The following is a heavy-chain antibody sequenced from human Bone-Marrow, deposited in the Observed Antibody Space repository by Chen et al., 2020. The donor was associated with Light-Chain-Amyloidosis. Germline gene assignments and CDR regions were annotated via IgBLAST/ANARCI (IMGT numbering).Heavy chain of an antibody. CDR2: IYPGDSDT. J-gene: IGHJ3*02. CDR1: GYTFTLYW. V-gene: IGHV5-51*01. D-gene: IGHD1-7*01. CDR3: ARGAPGISGTMWQGTFDI. Sequence: EVQVVQSGAEVKKPGESLKSSCKASGYTFTLYWIGWVRQMSGKGLEWMGTIYPGDSDTRYSPSLQGQVTISADNSISTAYLEWSSLKASDTAMYYCARGAPGISGTMWQGTFDIWGQGTMVTVSS.